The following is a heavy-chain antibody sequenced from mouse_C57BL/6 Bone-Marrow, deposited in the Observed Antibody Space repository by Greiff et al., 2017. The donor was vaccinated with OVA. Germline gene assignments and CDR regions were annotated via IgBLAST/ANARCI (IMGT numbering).Heavy chain of an antibody. CDR1: GFTFPDYY. CDR2: IRNKANGYTT. CDR3: ARLMTTVVADWYFDV. D-gene: IGHD1-1*01. J-gene: IGHJ1*03. V-gene: IGHV7-3*01. Sequence: EVMLVESGGGLVQPGGSLSLSCAASGFTFPDYYMSWVRQPPGKALEWLGFIRNKANGYTTEYSASVKGRFTISRDNSQSMLYLQMNALRAEDSATYYCARLMTTVVADWYFDVWGTGTTVTVSS.